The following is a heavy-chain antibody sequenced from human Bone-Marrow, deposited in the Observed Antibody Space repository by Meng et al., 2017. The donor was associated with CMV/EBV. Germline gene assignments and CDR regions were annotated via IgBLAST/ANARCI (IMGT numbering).Heavy chain of an antibody. D-gene: IGHD6-6*01. J-gene: IGHJ4*02. Sequence: SGFPFSGYSMNWVRQAPGKGLEWVSSISSTSTYMYYADSVKGRFTISRDNAKNSLYLQMNSLRAEDTAVYYCARDHNSWSPYYFDYWGQGTLVTVSS. V-gene: IGHV3-21*01. CDR1: GFPFSGYS. CDR3: ARDHNSWSPYYFDY. CDR2: ISSTSTYM.